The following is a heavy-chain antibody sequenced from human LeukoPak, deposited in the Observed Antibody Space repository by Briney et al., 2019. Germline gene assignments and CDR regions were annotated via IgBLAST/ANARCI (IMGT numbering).Heavy chain of an antibody. D-gene: IGHD3-10*01. CDR2: IHYSGST. CDR1: GGSISSSSYY. Sequence: PSETLSLTCTVSGGSISSSSYYWAWIRQPPGKGLEWIGSIHYSGSTYYNPSLKSRVTISVDTSKNQFSLKLSSVTAADTAVYYCARELLWFGELIWFDPWGQGTLVTVS. V-gene: IGHV4-39*07. CDR3: ARELLWFGELIWFDP. J-gene: IGHJ5*02.